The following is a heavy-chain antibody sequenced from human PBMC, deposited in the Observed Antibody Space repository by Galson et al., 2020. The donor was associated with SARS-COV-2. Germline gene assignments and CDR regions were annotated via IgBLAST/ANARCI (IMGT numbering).Heavy chain of an antibody. CDR2: IKQDGSEK. CDR1: GFTFSSYW. CDR3: ARDKGSSWYSWFDP. V-gene: IGHV3-7*01. D-gene: IGHD6-13*01. Sequence: GGSLRLSCAASGFTFSSYWMSWVRQAPGKGLEWVANIKQDGSEKYYVDSVKGRFTISRDNAKNSLYLQMNSLRAEDTAVYYCARDKGSSWYSWFDPWGQGTLVTVSS. J-gene: IGHJ5*02.